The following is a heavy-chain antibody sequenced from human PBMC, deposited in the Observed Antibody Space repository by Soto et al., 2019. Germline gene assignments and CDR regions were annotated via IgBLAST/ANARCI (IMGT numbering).Heavy chain of an antibody. CDR1: GFTFSRYG. CDR3: ARAPDFYGSGSYFGY. Sequence: QVQLVESGGGVVQPGRSLRLSCAASGFTFSRYGMHWVRQAPGKVLEWVAVIWYDGSNKYYADSVKGRFTISRDNSKNTLYLQMNSLRAEDTAVYYCARAPDFYGSGSYFGYWGQGTLVTVSS. V-gene: IGHV3-33*01. D-gene: IGHD3-10*01. CDR2: IWYDGSNK. J-gene: IGHJ4*02.